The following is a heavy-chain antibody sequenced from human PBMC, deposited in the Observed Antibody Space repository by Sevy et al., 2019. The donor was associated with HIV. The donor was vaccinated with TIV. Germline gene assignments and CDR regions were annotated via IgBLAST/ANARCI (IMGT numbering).Heavy chain of an antibody. D-gene: IGHD3-3*01. CDR2: MNPNSGNT. Sequence: ASVKVSCKASGYTFTSYDINWVRQATGQGLEWMGWMNPNSGNTGYAQKFQGRVTMTRNTSISTADMELSSLRSEDTAVYYCARGVFTIFGVVIIQRGNWFDPWGQGTLVTVSS. J-gene: IGHJ5*02. V-gene: IGHV1-8*01. CDR1: GYTFTSYD. CDR3: ARGVFTIFGVVIIQRGNWFDP.